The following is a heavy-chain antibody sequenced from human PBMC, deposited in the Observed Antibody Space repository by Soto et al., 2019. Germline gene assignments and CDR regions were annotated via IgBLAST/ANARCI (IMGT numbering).Heavy chain of an antibody. D-gene: IGHD3-9*01. V-gene: IGHV4-31*03. CDR1: GGSISSGGDY. J-gene: IGHJ6*03. CDR3: ARGAGYYDILTGTGDYYMDV. CDR2: IYYSGST. Sequence: PSETLSLTCTVSGGSISSGGDYWSWIRQHPGKGLEWIGYIYYSGSTYYNPSLKSRVTISVDTSKNQFSLKLSSVTAADTAVYYCARGAGYYDILTGTGDYYMDVWGKGTTVTVSS.